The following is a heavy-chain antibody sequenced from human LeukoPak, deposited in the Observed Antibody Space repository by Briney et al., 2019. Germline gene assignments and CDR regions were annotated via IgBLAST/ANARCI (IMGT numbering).Heavy chain of an antibody. CDR3: ARDTTLEWHIKSWFDP. D-gene: IGHD3-3*01. CDR1: GGTFSSYT. Sequence: SVKVSCKASGGTFSSYTISWVRQAPGQGLEWMGGIIPIFGTANYAQKFQGRVTITADESTSTAYMELSSLRSEDTAVYYCARDTTLEWHIKSWFDPWGQGTLVTVSS. V-gene: IGHV1-69*01. CDR2: IIPIFGTA. J-gene: IGHJ5*02.